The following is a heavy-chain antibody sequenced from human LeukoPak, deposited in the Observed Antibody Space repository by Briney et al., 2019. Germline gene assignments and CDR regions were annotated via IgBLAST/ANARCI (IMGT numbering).Heavy chain of an antibody. CDR1: GYTLTELA. J-gene: IGHJ4*02. V-gene: IGHV1-24*01. CDR2: FDPEDGET. Sequence: ASVKVSCKVSGYTLTELAMHWVRQAPGKGLEWMGGFDPEDGETIYAKKFQGRVTMTEDTSTDTAYMDLSSLGSEDTAVYYCATQARGYFYYRGQGTLVTVSS. CDR3: ATQARGYFYY.